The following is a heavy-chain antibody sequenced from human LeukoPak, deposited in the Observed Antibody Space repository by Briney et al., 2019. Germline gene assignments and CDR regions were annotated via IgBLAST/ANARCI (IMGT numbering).Heavy chain of an antibody. D-gene: IGHD4-17*01. Sequence: SETLSLTCTVFGGSVSNYYWSWIRQSPGKGLEWIGYIYYSGRTNYNPSLKSRVTISVDTSKNQFSLNLRSVTAADTAVYYCARGGPPTVTRFDYWGQGTLVTVSS. V-gene: IGHV4-59*02. CDR1: GGSVSNYY. CDR3: ARGGPPTVTRFDY. CDR2: IYYSGRT. J-gene: IGHJ4*02.